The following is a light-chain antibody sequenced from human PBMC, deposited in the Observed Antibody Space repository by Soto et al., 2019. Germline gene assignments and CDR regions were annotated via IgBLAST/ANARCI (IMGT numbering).Light chain of an antibody. Sequence: EIVMTQSPATLSVSPGERATLSCRASQSVSSNLAWYQQKPGQAPRLLIYGASTRATGIPARFSGSGSGTELSLTISSLQSEDFAVHYCQQYINWPPWTFGQGTKVEIK. CDR3: QQYINWPPWT. V-gene: IGKV3-15*01. CDR1: QSVSSN. CDR2: GAS. J-gene: IGKJ1*01.